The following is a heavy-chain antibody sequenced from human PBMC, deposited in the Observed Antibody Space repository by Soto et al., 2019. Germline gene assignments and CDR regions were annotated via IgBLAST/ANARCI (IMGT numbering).Heavy chain of an antibody. D-gene: IGHD4-17*01. CDR2: LNWNGART. V-gene: IGHV3-20*04. J-gene: IGHJ2*01. Sequence: EVQLVESGGSVVRPGGSLRLSCVVSGFTSGDYGMSWVRQGPGKGLEWVAGLNWNGARTTYADSVKGRFTVSRDNAKNSLYLQMNSLRAEDTAFYYCTREGDYGDYIGWYFDLWGRGTLGTVSS. CDR1: GFTSGDYG. CDR3: TREGDYGDYIGWYFDL.